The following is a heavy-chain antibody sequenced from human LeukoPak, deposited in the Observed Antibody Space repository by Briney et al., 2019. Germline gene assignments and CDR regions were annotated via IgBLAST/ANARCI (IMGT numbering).Heavy chain of an antibody. D-gene: IGHD3-16*01. Sequence: PGGSLRLSCAASGFTFSSYWMGWVPQAPGKGREWVANIKQDGSEKYYVDSVKGRFTISRDNAKNSLYLQMNSLRAEDTAVYYCARDLGAHDAFDIWGQGTMVTVSS. CDR1: GFTFSSYW. J-gene: IGHJ3*02. CDR2: IKQDGSEK. V-gene: IGHV3-7*01. CDR3: ARDLGAHDAFDI.